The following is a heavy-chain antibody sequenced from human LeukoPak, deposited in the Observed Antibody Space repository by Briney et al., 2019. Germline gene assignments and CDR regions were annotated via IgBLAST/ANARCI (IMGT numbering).Heavy chain of an antibody. Sequence: SETLSLTCTVSGDSISRYYWSWIRQPAGKGLEWIGRIYNGGIITYNPSLKSRVTMSIDTSNNQFSLRLRFVTAADTAVYYCARDSYYDSSGYYGYWGQGTLVTVSS. CDR3: ARDSYYDSSGYYGY. D-gene: IGHD3-22*01. CDR2: IYNGGII. J-gene: IGHJ4*02. V-gene: IGHV4-4*07. CDR1: GDSISRYY.